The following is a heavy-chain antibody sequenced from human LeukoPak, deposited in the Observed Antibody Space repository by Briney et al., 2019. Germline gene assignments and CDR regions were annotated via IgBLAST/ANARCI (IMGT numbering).Heavy chain of an antibody. J-gene: IGHJ6*02. D-gene: IGHD6-13*01. CDR1: GFTFSSYA. CDR2: ISGSGGST. Sequence: GGSLRLSCAASGFTFSSYAMSWVRQAPGKGLKWVSAISGSGGSTYYADSVKGRFTISRDNSKNTLYLQMNSLRAEDTAVYYCAKGRGIAAAGTGYYYYGMDVWGQGTTVTVSS. CDR3: AKGRGIAAAGTGYYYYGMDV. V-gene: IGHV3-23*01.